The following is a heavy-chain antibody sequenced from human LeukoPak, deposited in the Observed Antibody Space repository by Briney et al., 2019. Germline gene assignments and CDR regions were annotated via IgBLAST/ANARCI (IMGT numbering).Heavy chain of an antibody. CDR2: ISGSDGTI. CDR3: TRKFPGTVYFDD. J-gene: IGHJ4*02. CDR1: GFIFSSYE. V-gene: IGHV3-48*03. D-gene: IGHD1-1*01. Sequence: PGGSLRLSCVASGFIFSSYEMNWVRQAPGKGLAWVSFISGSDGTIYYADSVKGRFTISRDNAKKSVYLQMNSLRAEDTAVYYCTRKFPGTVYFDDWGQGTLVTVSS.